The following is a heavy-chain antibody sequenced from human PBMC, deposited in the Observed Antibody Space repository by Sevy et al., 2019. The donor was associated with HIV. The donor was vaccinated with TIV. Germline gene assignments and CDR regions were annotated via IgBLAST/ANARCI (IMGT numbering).Heavy chain of an antibody. Sequence: SETLSLTCTVSGDSMNSGNFYCSWIRQSAGKGLEWIGRISTSGSTNYNPSLQSRVTMSMETSKEQFSLKLSSVTAADTAIYYCARDHYFDSSGYFYGMDVWGQGTTVTVSS. CDR3: ARDHYFDSSGYFYGMDV. J-gene: IGHJ6*02. CDR1: GDSMNSGNFY. CDR2: ISTSGST. D-gene: IGHD3-22*01. V-gene: IGHV4-61*02.